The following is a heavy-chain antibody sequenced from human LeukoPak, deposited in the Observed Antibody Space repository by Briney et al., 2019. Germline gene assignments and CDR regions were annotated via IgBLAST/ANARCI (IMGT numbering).Heavy chain of an antibody. CDR2: IYTSEST. CDR3: ARAGGGSGSSHLCYYYLDV. Sequence: PSETLSLTCTVSGDSISSYYWAWIRQPAGEGLEWIGRIYTSESTNYNPSLKSRVTISADKSKNQFSLKLSSVTAADTAVYYCARAGGGSGSSHLCYYYLDVWGKGATVTVSS. J-gene: IGHJ6*03. V-gene: IGHV4-4*07. D-gene: IGHD3-10*01. CDR1: GDSISSYY.